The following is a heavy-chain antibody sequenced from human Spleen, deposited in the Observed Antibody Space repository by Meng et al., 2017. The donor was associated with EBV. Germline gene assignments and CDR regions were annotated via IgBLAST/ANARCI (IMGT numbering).Heavy chain of an antibody. CDR2: IDHRGSP. CDR1: GGSCSYYY. D-gene: IGHD3-16*01. Sequence: QQWGAGLCEPSETLPLTCAVSGGSCSYYYWSWIRQPPWKCLEWIGEIDHRGSPNYNPSLMSRVTISLDTSRNHFSLELTSVTDADTAVYYCARGDDYRYAYWGQGTLVTVSS. J-gene: IGHJ4*02. CDR3: ARGDDYRYAY. V-gene: IGHV4-34*01.